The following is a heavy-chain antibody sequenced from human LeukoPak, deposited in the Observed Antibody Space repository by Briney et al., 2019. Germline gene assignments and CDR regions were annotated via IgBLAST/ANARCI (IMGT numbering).Heavy chain of an antibody. V-gene: IGHV4-38-2*02. J-gene: IGHJ4*02. D-gene: IGHD2-21*02. CDR2: IHHSGRT. CDR3: ARDNFYSIFDY. Sequence: SETLSLTCAVPGSSINTDYFWGWIRQPPGQGLEWIGSIHHSGRTYYSPSLKSRVTISLDTSKNQFSLNLSSVTAADTAVYYCARDNFYSIFDYWGQGTLVTVSS. CDR1: GSSINTDYF.